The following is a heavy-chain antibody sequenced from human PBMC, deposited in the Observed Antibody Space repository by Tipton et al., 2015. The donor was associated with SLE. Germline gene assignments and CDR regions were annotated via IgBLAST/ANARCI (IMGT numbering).Heavy chain of an antibody. V-gene: IGHV4-61*02. CDR1: GGSISSGSYY. CDR2: IYTSGST. D-gene: IGHD6-13*01. Sequence: LRLSCTVSGGSISSGSYYWSWIRQPAGRGLVWIGRIYTSGSTNYNPPLKSRVTISVDTSKNQFSLKLNSVTAADPAVYYCASTIAAAGSFYYYYYMDVWGKGTTVTVSS. J-gene: IGHJ6*03. CDR3: ASTIAAAGSFYYYYYMDV.